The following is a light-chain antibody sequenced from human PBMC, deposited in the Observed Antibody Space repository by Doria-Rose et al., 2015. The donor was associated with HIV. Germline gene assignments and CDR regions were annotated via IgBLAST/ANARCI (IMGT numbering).Light chain of an antibody. CDR2: AAS. J-gene: IGKJ1*01. Sequence: DIRVTQPPSSLSASVGDRVTITCRASQNINRFLNWYQQKPGKVPKVLIYAASSLQSGVPSRFSGSGSGTDFTLTISSLQPEDFATYYCQQSFSTPRTFGQGTKVEIK. V-gene: IGKV1-39*01. CDR1: QNINRF. CDR3: QQSFSTPRT.